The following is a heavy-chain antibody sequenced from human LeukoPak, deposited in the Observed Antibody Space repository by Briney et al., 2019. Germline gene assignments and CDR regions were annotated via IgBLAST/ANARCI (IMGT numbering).Heavy chain of an antibody. CDR3: ARHYYGSGSYYGLTGFDY. D-gene: IGHD3-10*01. V-gene: IGHV4-39*01. Sequence: PSETLSLTCTVSGGFISSSSYYWGWIRQPPGKGLEWIVSIYYSGSTYYNPSLKSRVTISVDTSKTQFSLKLSSVTAADTAVYYCARHYYGSGSYYGLTGFDYWGQGTLVTVSS. J-gene: IGHJ4*02. CDR1: GGFISSSSYY. CDR2: IYYSGST.